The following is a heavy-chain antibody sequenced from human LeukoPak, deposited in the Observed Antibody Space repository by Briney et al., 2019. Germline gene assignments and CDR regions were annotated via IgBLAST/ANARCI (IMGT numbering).Heavy chain of an antibody. CDR1: GGSIGGDY. CDR2: IYHTGAT. V-gene: IGHV4-59*08. CDR3: AKYGKSGWSIDN. Sequence: PSETLSLTCTVSGGSIGGDYWTWIRQPPGKELQYIGYIYHTGATNYNPSLKSRVTMSVDTSKNQFSLKLNSVTAADTAVYFCAKYGKSGWSIDNWGQGTLVTVSS. D-gene: IGHD6-19*01. J-gene: IGHJ4*02.